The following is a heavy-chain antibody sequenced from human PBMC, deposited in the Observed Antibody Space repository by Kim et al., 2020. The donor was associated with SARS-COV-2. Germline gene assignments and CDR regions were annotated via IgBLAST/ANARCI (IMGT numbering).Heavy chain of an antibody. CDR3: AKGNGDYGLLFDY. V-gene: IGHV3-23*01. D-gene: IGHD4-17*01. J-gene: IGHJ4*02. CDR2: ISGSGGRT. Sequence: GGSLRLSCAASGFTFSSYAMSWVRQAPGKGLEWVSAISGSGGRTFYADSVKGRFTISRDNSKNTLYLQMNSLRAEDTAVYYCAKGNGDYGLLFDYWGQGTLVTVSS. CDR1: GFTFSSYA.